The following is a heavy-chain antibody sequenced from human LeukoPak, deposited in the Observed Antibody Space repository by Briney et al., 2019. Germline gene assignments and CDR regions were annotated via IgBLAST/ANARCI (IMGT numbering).Heavy chain of an antibody. J-gene: IGHJ4*02. CDR1: GGSISSGGYY. CDR3: ARDRYISNWHFDY. D-gene: IGHD6-13*01. V-gene: IGHV4-31*03. Sequence: SQTLSLTCTVSGGSISSGGYYWSWIRQHPGKGLEWIGEIFHSGTTNYNPSLESRVTISVDKSKNQFSLRLTSVTAADTAVYYCARDRYISNWHFDYWGQGTLVTVSS. CDR2: IFHSGTT.